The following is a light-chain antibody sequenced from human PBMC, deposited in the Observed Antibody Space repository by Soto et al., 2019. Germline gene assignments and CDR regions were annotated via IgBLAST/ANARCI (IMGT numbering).Light chain of an antibody. J-gene: IGKJ4*01. Sequence: EIVLTQSPATLSLSPGERATLSCRATQSITTSLAWYQQKPGQPPRLLIYDASNRATGIPARFSGSGSGTDVTLTISSLEPEDFAVYYCQQRSIWPRLTFGGGTKVEIK. CDR3: QQRSIWPRLT. CDR1: QSITTS. CDR2: DAS. V-gene: IGKV3-11*01.